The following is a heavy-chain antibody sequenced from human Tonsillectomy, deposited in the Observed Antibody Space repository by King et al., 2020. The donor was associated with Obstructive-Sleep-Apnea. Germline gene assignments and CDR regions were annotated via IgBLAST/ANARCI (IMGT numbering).Heavy chain of an antibody. J-gene: IGHJ4*02. CDR1: GFTFSNAG. D-gene: IGHD6-19*01. Sequence: VQLVESGGGLVKPGGSLRLSCAASGFTFSNAGMSWVRQAPGKGLEWVGRIKSKTDGGTKDYAAPVKGRFTISRDDSKNTLYLQMNSLKTEDTAVYYCTTRIAVAGTVLSYWGQGTLVTVSS. V-gene: IGHV3-15*01. CDR2: IKSKTDGGTK. CDR3: TTRIAVAGTVLSY.